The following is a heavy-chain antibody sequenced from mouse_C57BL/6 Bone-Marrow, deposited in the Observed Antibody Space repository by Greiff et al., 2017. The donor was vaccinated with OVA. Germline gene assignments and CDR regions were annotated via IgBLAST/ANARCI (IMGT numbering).Heavy chain of an antibody. D-gene: IGHD1-1*01. CDR2: INPNNGGT. CDR3: ARPLDYYGSSYWYFDV. V-gene: IGHV1-26*01. J-gene: IGHJ1*03. CDR1: GYTFTDYY. Sequence: VQLQQSGPELVKPGASVKISCKASGYTFTDYYMNWVKQSHGKSLEWIGDINPNNGGTSYNQKFKGKATLTVDKSSSTAYMELRSLTSEDSAVYYFARPLDYYGSSYWYFDVWGTGTTVTVSS.